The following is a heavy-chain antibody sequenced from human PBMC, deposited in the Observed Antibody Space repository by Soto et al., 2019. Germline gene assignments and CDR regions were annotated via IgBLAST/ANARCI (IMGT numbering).Heavy chain of an antibody. D-gene: IGHD1-26*01. CDR3: ARGHRGSHRSFDY. V-gene: IGHV4-34*01. CDR1: GGSFSGFF. J-gene: IGHJ4*02. Sequence: QVQLQQWGAGLLKPSETLSLTCAVYGGSFSGFFWSWIRQPPGKGLEWIGEINQTGSTNYNPSLTSRDTTSVDASTDLCCLNVSAVTAADSAVYCWARGHRGSHRSFDYWGQGTPVTVPS. CDR2: INQTGST.